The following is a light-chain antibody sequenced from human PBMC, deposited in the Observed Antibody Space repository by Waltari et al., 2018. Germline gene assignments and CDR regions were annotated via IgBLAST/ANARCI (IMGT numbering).Light chain of an antibody. CDR1: SSDVGYYNL. J-gene: IGLJ2*01. Sequence: QSALTQPASLSGSPGQSITISCPGTSSDVGYYNLVSCYQQHPGKAPKLMIYEVNKRPSGVSNRFSASKSGNTASLTISGLQAEDEADYHCCSYAGGSTFVVFGGGTKLTVL. V-gene: IGLV2-23*02. CDR2: EVN. CDR3: CSYAGGSTFVV.